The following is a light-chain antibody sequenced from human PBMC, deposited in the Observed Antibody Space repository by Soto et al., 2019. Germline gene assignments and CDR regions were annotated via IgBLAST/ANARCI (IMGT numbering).Light chain of an antibody. CDR2: RAS. J-gene: IGKJ1*01. Sequence: DLPMTQSPSTLSASVGDRVTITCRASQSISIWLVWYQQKPGQAPKLLISRASNLESGVPSRFSGSGSGTEFTLTISSLQPDDFATYYCQQFNDSPWTFGQGTKVEI. CDR1: QSISIW. V-gene: IGKV1-5*03. CDR3: QQFNDSPWT.